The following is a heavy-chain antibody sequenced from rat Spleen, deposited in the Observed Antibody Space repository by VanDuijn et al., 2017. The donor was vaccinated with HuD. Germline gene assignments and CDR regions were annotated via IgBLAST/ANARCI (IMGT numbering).Heavy chain of an antibody. Sequence: EVQLVESGGGLVQPGRSLKLSCAASGFTFSDYNMAWVRQAPKKGLEWVASISTGGGNTYYRDSVKGRFTISRDNAKSTLYLQMDSLRSEDTATYYCARHPTYYGFDGDWFACWGQGTLVTVSS. D-gene: IGHD1-9*01. CDR2: ISTGGGNT. V-gene: IGHV5-25*01. CDR3: ARHPTYYGFDGDWFAC. CDR1: GFTFSDYN. J-gene: IGHJ3*01.